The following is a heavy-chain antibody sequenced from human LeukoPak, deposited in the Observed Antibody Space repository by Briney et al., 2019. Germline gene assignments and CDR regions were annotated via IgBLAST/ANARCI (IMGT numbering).Heavy chain of an antibody. D-gene: IGHD1-26*01. CDR2: INSDGSST. J-gene: IGHJ4*02. CDR3: VRAVVGATDY. CDR1: GFTFTSYW. Sequence: GGSLRLSCAASGFTFTSYWMHWVRQTPGKGLVWVSRINSDGSSTTYADSVKGRFTISRDNAKNTLYLQMNSLRAEDTALYYCVRAVVGATDYWGQGTLVTVSS. V-gene: IGHV3-74*01.